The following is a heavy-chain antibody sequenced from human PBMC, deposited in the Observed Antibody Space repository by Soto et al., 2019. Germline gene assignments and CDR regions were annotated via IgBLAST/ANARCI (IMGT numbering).Heavy chain of an antibody. CDR1: GYSFTSNW. D-gene: IGHD3-22*01. J-gene: IGHJ3*02. Sequence: GESLKISCKGSGYSFTSNWIGWVRQMPGKGLEWMGIIYPGDSDTRYSPSFQGQVTISADKSISTAYLQWSSLKASDTAMYYCARQRGYYYDSSGYYHLNAFDIWGQGTMVTVSS. CDR2: IYPGDSDT. CDR3: ARQRGYYYDSSGYYHLNAFDI. V-gene: IGHV5-51*01.